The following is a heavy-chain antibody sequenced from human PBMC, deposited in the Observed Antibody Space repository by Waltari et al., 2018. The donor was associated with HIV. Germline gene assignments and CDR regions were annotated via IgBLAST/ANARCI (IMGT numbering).Heavy chain of an antibody. Sequence: QVQLQPWGAGLLKPPEPPSLTCAVYVGPFRGSSWTWTGRPQGRGLEWIGEINHSGSTNYNPSLKSRVTISVDTSKNQFSLKLSSVTAADTAVYYCARGWVGYCSSTSCRRYFDLWGRGTLVTVSS. CDR2: INHSGST. D-gene: IGHD2-2*01. V-gene: IGHV4-34*01. CDR1: VGPFRGSS. CDR3: ARGWVGYCSSTSCRRYFDL. J-gene: IGHJ2*01.